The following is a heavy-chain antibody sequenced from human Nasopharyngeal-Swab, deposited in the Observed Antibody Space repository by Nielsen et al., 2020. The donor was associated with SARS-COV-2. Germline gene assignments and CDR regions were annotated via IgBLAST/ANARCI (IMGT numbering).Heavy chain of an antibody. V-gene: IGHV3-9*01. CDR1: GFTFDDYA. CDR2: ISWNSGSI. J-gene: IGHJ4*02. D-gene: IGHD1-26*01. Sequence: GGSLRLSCAASGFTFDDYAMHWVRQAPGKGLEWVSGISWNSGSIGYADSVKGRFAISRDNAKNSLYLQMDSLRAEDTAMYYCARVPPGATHFDYWGQGTLVTVSS. CDR3: ARVPPGATHFDY.